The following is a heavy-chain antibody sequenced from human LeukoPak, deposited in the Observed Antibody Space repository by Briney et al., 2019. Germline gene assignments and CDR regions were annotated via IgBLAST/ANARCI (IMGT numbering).Heavy chain of an antibody. CDR3: ARVTGYMIEDYFDY. V-gene: IGHV4-4*07. Sequence: SETLSLTCTVSRGSTSTYYWSWIRQPAGKGLEWIGRIYPSGNTNYNPSLKSRVTISVDTSKNQFSLRLSSVTAADTAVYYCARVTGYMIEDYFDYWGQGTLVTVSS. CDR2: IYPSGNT. D-gene: IGHD3-22*01. CDR1: RGSTSTYY. J-gene: IGHJ4*02.